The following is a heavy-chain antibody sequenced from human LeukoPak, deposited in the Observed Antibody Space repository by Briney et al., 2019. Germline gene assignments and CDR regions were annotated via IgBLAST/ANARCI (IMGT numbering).Heavy chain of an antibody. V-gene: IGHV3-7*01. CDR3: ARGGGTFDI. J-gene: IGHJ3*02. CDR1: GFTLIDYS. D-gene: IGHD1-14*01. CDR2: IKQDGSDE. Sequence: GGSLRLSCAASGFTLIDYSLNWVRQAPGKGLEWVANIKQDGSDEYYVDFVKGRFTISRDNAKNSLYLQMNSLRAEDTAMYYCARGGGTFDIWGQGTMVTVSS.